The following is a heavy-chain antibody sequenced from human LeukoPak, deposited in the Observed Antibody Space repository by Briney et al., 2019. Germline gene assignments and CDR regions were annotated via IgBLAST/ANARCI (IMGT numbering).Heavy chain of an antibody. V-gene: IGHV4-30-4*01. CDR3: ARVPGGYDILTEGFFDY. J-gene: IGHJ4*02. D-gene: IGHD3-9*01. Sequence: SETLSLTCTVSGGSISSGDYYWSCIRQPPGKGLEWIGYIYYSGSTYYNPSLKSRVTISVDTSKNQFSLKLSSVTAADTAVYYCARVPGGYDILTEGFFDYWGQGTLVTVSS. CDR1: GGSISSGDYY. CDR2: IYYSGST.